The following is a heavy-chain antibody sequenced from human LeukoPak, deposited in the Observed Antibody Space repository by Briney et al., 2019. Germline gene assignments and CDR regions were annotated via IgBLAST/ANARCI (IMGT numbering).Heavy chain of an antibody. Sequence: ASVKVSCKASGYTFTGYYLHWVRQAPGQGPEWMGWINPKSGDTNYAQKFQGRVTMTWDTSISTAYMGLSRLKSDDTAIYYCARGTAYTEHSFFDYWGQGTLVTPSA. CDR2: INPKSGDT. J-gene: IGHJ4*02. CDR1: GYTFTGYY. CDR3: ARGTAYTEHSFFDY. V-gene: IGHV1-2*02. D-gene: IGHD3-16*01.